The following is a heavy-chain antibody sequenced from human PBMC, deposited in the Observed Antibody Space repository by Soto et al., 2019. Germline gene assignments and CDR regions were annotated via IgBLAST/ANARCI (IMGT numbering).Heavy chain of an antibody. CDR2: MNPNSGHG. J-gene: IGHJ5*02. CDR3: ARMATSVTLNWFDP. CDR1: GYAFSNND. V-gene: IGHV1-8*01. Sequence: QVQLVQSGAEVKEPGASVKVSCQASGYAFSNNDISWVRHVTGQGLEWMGWMNPNSGHGGYAQKFQGRVTMTRDTSTSPAYMELSSLASDDTAIYYCARMATSVTLNWFDPLGQGTLVTVSS.